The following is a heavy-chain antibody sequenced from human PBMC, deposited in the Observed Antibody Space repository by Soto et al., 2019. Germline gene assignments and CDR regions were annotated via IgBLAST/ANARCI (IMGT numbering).Heavy chain of an antibody. D-gene: IGHD3-22*01. J-gene: IGHJ4*02. CDR3: AKETYYYDSSSYSWPRDFDY. Sequence: HPGGSLRLSCAASGFTFSGHGMHWVRQAPGKGLEWVAVISFDGSNKYYADSVKGRFTISRDNSKNTLYLQMHSLRAEDTAVYYCAKETYYYDSSSYSWPRDFDYWGQGTLVTVSS. CDR2: ISFDGSNK. CDR1: GFTFSGHG. V-gene: IGHV3-30*18.